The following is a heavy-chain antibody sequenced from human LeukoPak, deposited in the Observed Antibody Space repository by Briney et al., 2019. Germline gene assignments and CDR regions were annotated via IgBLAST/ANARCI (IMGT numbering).Heavy chain of an antibody. CDR2: IYSGGST. Sequence: GGSLRLSCAASGFTVSSNYMSWVRQAPGKGLEWVSVIYSGGSTYYADSVKGRFTISRDNSKNTLYLQMNSLRAEDTAVYYCAKPLEVGYYDILTGYYSPFDPWGQGTLVAVSS. CDR1: GFTVSSNY. CDR3: AKPLEVGYYDILTGYYSPFDP. D-gene: IGHD3-9*01. J-gene: IGHJ5*02. V-gene: IGHV3-53*01.